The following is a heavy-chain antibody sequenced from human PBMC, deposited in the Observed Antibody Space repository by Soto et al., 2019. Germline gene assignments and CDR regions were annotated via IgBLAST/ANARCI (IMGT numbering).Heavy chain of an antibody. J-gene: IGHJ4*02. CDR2: INPSGGST. CDR3: ARARIMTTVTTVFGY. V-gene: IGHV1-46*01. Sequence: ASVKVSCKASGYTFTSYYMHWVRQAPGQGLEWMGIINPSGGSTSYAQKFQGRVTMTRDTSTSTVYMELSSLRSEDTAVYYCARARIMTTVTTVFGYWGQGTLVTVST. D-gene: IGHD4-17*01. CDR1: GYTFTSYY.